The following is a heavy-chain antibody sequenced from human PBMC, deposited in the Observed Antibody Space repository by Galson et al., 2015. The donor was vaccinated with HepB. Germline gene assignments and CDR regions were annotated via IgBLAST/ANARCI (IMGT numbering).Heavy chain of an antibody. J-gene: IGHJ5*02. CDR3: ASLTMVRGVTNWFDP. CDR2: ISSSSSYI. V-gene: IGHV3-21*01. CDR1: GFTFSSYS. Sequence: SLRLSCAASGFTFSSYSMNWVRQAPGKGLEWVSSISSSSSYIYYADSVKGRFTISRDNAKNSLYLQMNSLRAEDTAVYYCASLTMVRGVTNWFDPWGLGTLVTVSS. D-gene: IGHD3-10*01.